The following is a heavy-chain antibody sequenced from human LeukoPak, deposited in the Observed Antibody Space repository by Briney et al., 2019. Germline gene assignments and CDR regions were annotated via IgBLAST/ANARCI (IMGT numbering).Heavy chain of an antibody. CDR2: IYYSGST. J-gene: IGHJ4*02. CDR3: ARVSGYDWESFYDY. CDR1: GGSISSYY. V-gene: IGHV4-59*01. Sequence: SETLSPTCTVSGGSISSYYWSWIRQPPGKGLEWIGYIYYSGSTNYNPSLKSRLTISVDTSKNQFSLKLSSVTAADTAVYYCARVSGYDWESFYDYWGQGTLVTVSS. D-gene: IGHD5-12*01.